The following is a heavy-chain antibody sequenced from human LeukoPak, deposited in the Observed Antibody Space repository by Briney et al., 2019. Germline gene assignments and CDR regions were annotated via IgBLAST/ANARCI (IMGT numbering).Heavy chain of an antibody. Sequence: SETLSLTCAVSGGSISSSNWWSWVRQPPGKGLEWIGEIYHSGSTNYNPSLKSRVTISVDKSKNQFSLKLSSVTAADPAVYYCARDVGKAGAANAFDIWGQGTMVTVSS. D-gene: IGHD6-13*01. CDR1: GGSISSSNW. CDR2: IYHSGST. J-gene: IGHJ3*02. CDR3: ARDVGKAGAANAFDI. V-gene: IGHV4-4*02.